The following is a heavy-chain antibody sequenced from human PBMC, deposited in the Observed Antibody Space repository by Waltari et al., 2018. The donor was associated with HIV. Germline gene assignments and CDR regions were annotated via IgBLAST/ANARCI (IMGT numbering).Heavy chain of an antibody. J-gene: IGHJ4*02. CDR3: ARPSAFTIFGILTPFDY. CDR2: INPKNGDT. D-gene: IGHD3-3*01. Sequence: VQVVQSGAEVKKPGASVKVSCTTSGYTFTDYYLHWGRQAPGQGLEWMGWINPKNGDTKCAQKFQGRVTLTRDTSITTTYLELNSLRFDDAAIYYCARPSAFTIFGILTPFDYWGQGTLVTVSS. CDR1: GYTFTDYY. V-gene: IGHV1-2*02.